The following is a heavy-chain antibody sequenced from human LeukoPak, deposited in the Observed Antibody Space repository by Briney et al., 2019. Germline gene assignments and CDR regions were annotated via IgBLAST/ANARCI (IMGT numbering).Heavy chain of an antibody. CDR3: ARVTRLLRATDYGMDV. D-gene: IGHD1-26*01. J-gene: IGHJ6*02. CDR2: IIPILGTA. Sequence: SVKVSCKASGGTFSSYAISWVRQAPGQGLEWMGGIIPILGTANYAQKFQGRVTITADESTSTAYMELSSLRSEDTAVYYCARVTRLLRATDYGMDVWGQGTTVTVSS. CDR1: GGTFSSYA. V-gene: IGHV1-69*13.